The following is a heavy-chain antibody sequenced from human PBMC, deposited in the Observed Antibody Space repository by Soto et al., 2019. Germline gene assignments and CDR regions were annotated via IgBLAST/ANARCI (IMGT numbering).Heavy chain of an antibody. CDR3: ARDLDYYGSGSHYYYGMGV. CDR2: IVPTYGTR. D-gene: IGHD3-10*01. Sequence: SVKVSCKASGGTFSRYAFSWVRQAPGQGLEWMGGIVPTYGTRGFAQKFQGRLTITADEPTRTAYMELSSLRSEDTAVYYCARDLDYYGSGSHYYYGMGVWGQGTTVTVSS. CDR1: GGTFSRYA. V-gene: IGHV1-69*13. J-gene: IGHJ6*02.